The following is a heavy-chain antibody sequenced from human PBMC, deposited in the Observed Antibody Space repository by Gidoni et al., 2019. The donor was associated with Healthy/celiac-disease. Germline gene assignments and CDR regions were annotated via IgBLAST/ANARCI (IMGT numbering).Heavy chain of an antibody. CDR3: AGRYCGGDCYSVPPTYYFDY. D-gene: IGHD2-21*02. V-gene: IGHV3-23*01. Sequence: EVQLLESGGGLVQPGGSLRLSCAASAFTFSSYAISWVRQAPGKGLEWVSAISGSGGSTYYADSVKGRFTISRDNSKNTLYLQMNSLRAEDTAVYYCAGRYCGGDCYSVPPTYYFDYWGQGTLVTVSS. CDR2: ISGSGGST. CDR1: AFTFSSYA. J-gene: IGHJ4*02.